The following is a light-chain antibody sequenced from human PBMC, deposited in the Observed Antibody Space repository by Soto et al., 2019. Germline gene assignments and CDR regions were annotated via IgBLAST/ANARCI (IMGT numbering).Light chain of an antibody. CDR1: QSVSSN. J-gene: IGKJ1*01. CDR3: QQYDNWPTT. Sequence: EIVMTQSPATVSVSQGDRVTISCRASQSVSSNLAWYQQKRGQAPRLLIYGASTRATGIPARFSGSGSGTEFTLTISRLQSEDFAVYYCQQYDNWPTTFGQGTKVDIK. CDR2: GAS. V-gene: IGKV3-15*01.